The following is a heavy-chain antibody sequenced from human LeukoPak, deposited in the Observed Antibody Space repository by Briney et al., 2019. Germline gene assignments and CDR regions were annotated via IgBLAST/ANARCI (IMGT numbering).Heavy chain of an antibody. J-gene: IGHJ6*02. CDR2: IYHSGST. D-gene: IGHD2-2*02. Sequence: PSGTLSLTCAVSGGSISSSNWWSWVRQPPGKGLEWIGEIYHSGSTNYNPSLKSRVTISVDKSKNQFSLKLSSVTAADTAVYYCARDHFTCSSTSCYSIARPRQYYYYGMDVWGQGTTVTVSS. CDR1: GGSISSSNW. V-gene: IGHV4-4*02. CDR3: ARDHFTCSSTSCYSIARPRQYYYYGMDV.